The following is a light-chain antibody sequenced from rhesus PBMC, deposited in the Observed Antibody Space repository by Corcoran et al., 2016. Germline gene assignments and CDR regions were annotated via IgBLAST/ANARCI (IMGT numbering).Light chain of an antibody. V-gene: IGKV1-22*01. Sequence: DIQMTQSPSSLSASVGDTVTITCRASQGISSWLAWYQQNPGKAPKLLIYKASSFQSGVPSRFSGSGAGTDFTLTISSLQSEDFATYYCQQYSSRPWTFGQGTKVEIK. CDR1: QGISSW. CDR2: KAS. CDR3: QQYSSRPWT. J-gene: IGKJ1*01.